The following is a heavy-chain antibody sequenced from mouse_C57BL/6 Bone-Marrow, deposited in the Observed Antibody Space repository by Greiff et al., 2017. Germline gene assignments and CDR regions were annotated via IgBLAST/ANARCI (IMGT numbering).Heavy chain of an antibody. CDR2: IYPGDGDT. CDR3: ARRGTTVPYFDY. CDR1: GYAFSSYW. J-gene: IGHJ2*01. Sequence: QVQLKQSGAELVKPGASVKISCKASGYAFSSYWMNWVKQRPGKGLEWIGQIYPGDGDTNYNGKFKGKATLTADKSSSTAYMQLSSLTSEDSAVYFCARRGTTVPYFDYWGQGTTLTVSS. D-gene: IGHD1-1*01. V-gene: IGHV1-80*01.